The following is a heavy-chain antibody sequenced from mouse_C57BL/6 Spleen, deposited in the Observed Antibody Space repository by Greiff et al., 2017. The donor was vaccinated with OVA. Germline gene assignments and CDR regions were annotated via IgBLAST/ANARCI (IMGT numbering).Heavy chain of an antibody. CDR1: GYTFTEYT. CDR2: FYPGSGSI. D-gene: IGHD3-2*02. J-gene: IGHJ4*01. CDR3: ARHEEGSSGPYYAMDY. V-gene: IGHV1-62-2*01. Sequence: QVQLQQSGAELVKPGASVKLSCKASGYTFTEYTIHWVKQRSGQGLEWIGWFYPGSGSIKYNEKFKDKATLTADKSSSTVYMELSRLTSEDSAVYFWARHEEGSSGPYYAMDYWGQGTSVTVSS.